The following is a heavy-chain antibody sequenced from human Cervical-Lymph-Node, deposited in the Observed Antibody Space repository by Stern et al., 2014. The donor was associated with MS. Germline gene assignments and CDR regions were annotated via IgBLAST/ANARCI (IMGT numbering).Heavy chain of an antibody. CDR3: ARAIFGVNTAAMAPDAFDS. CDR1: GFTVSKNY. V-gene: IGHV3-53*01. J-gene: IGHJ3*01. D-gene: IGHD3-3*01. Sequence: EVQLVESGGGLIQPGGSLRLSCAAPGFTVSKNYMSWVRQAPGKGLEWVSLIYTDGSTYYAGSVKGRFTISRDSSKNMLFLKMNSLRAEDTAMYYCARAIFGVNTAAMAPDAFDSWGQGTMVTVSS. CDR2: IYTDGST.